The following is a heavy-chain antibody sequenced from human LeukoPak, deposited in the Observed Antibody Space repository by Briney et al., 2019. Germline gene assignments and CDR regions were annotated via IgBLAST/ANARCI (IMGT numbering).Heavy chain of an antibody. J-gene: IGHJ4*02. V-gene: IGHV1-2*02. CDR2: INPNSGGT. CDR3: ARASYYYDSSGYPGYYFDY. D-gene: IGHD3-22*01. Sequence: ASVKVSCKASGYTFTGYYMHWVRQAPGQRLEWMGWINPNSGGTNYAQKFQGRVTMTRDTSISTAYMELSRLRSDDTAVYYCARASYYYDSSGYPGYYFDYWGQGTLVTVSS. CDR1: GYTFTGYY.